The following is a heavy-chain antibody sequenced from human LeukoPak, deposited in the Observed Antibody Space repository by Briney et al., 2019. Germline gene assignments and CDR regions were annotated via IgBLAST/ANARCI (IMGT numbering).Heavy chain of an antibody. CDR2: INAGNGNT. J-gene: IGHJ4*02. V-gene: IGHV1-3*01. D-gene: IGHD3-3*01. CDR1: GYTFTSYA. Sequence: EASVKVSCQASGYTFTSYAMHWVRQAPGQRLEWMGWINAGNGNTKYSQKFQGRVTITRDTSASTAYMELSSLRSEDTAVYYCARDRRVYDFWSGLKGGFDYWGQGTLVTVSS. CDR3: ARDRRVYDFWSGLKGGFDY.